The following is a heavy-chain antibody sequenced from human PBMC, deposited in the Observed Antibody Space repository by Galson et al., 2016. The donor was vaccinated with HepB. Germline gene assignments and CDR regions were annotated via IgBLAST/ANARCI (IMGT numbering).Heavy chain of an antibody. CDR2: IYHSGST. Sequence: SETLSLTCAVSGGSISNSTWWSWVRQPPGKGLEWIGEIYHSGSTNYNPSLKSRVTMSVDKSNNQFSLNLRSVTAADTAVYYCARSSAGLQYYYDIRGYSSHPFDYWGQGTRVSVSS. CDR1: GGSISNSTW. J-gene: IGHJ4*02. CDR3: ARSSAGLQYYYDIRGYSSHPFDY. D-gene: IGHD3-22*01. V-gene: IGHV4-4*02.